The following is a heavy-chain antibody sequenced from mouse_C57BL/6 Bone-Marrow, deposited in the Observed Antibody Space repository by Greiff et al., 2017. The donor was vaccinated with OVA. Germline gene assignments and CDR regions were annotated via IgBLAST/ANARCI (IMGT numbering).Heavy chain of an antibody. CDR1: GYTFTSYW. J-gene: IGHJ3*01. CDR2: IHPSDSDT. V-gene: IGHV1-74*01. D-gene: IGHD2-1*01. Sequence: QVQLQQSGAELVKPGASVKVSCKASGYTFTSYWMHWVKQRPGQGLEWIGRIHPSDSDTNYNQKFKGKATLTVDKSSSTAYMQLSSLTSEDSAVYYCAGIYGNWRFAYWGQGTLVTVSA. CDR3: AGIYGNWRFAY.